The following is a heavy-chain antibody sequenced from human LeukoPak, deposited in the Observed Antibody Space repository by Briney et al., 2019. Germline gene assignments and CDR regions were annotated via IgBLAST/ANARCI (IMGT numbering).Heavy chain of an antibody. J-gene: IGHJ5*02. Sequence: SETLSLTCTVSGGSISSSSYYWGRIRQPPGKGLEWIGSIYYSGSTYYNPSLKSRVTISVDTSKNQFSLKLSSVTAADTAVYYCARDGRPSGGSCYWFDPWGQGTLVTVSS. CDR1: GGSISSSSYY. D-gene: IGHD2-15*01. V-gene: IGHV4-39*07. CDR2: IYYSGST. CDR3: ARDGRPSGGSCYWFDP.